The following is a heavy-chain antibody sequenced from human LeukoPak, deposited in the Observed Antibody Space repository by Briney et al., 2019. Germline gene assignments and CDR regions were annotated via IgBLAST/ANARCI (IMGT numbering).Heavy chain of an antibody. CDR1: GYSIRSGYY. J-gene: IGHJ4*02. D-gene: IGHD3-22*01. CDR2: IYHSGST. CDR3: YYYDSSGYSVY. Sequence: SETLSLTXAVSGYSIRSGYYWGWIRQPPGKGLEWIGSIYHSGSTYYNPSLKSRVTISVDTSKNQFSLKLSSVTAADTAVYYSYYYDSSGYSVYWGQGTLVTVSS. V-gene: IGHV4-38-2*01.